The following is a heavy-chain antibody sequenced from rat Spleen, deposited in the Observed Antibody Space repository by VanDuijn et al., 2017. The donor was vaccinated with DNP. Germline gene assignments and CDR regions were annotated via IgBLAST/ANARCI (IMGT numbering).Heavy chain of an antibody. CDR2: ISYSGNT. CDR3: ARWDGYNDGFDY. D-gene: IGHD1-9*01. J-gene: IGHJ2*01. CDR1: GYSITSNY. V-gene: IGHV3-1*01. Sequence: EVQLQESGPGHVKPSQSLSLTCSVTGYSITSNYWGWIRKFPGNKMEWMAYISYSGNTNYNPSLKSRISITRDTSKNQFFLQLNSVTTEDTATYYCARWDGYNDGFDYWGQGVMVTVSS.